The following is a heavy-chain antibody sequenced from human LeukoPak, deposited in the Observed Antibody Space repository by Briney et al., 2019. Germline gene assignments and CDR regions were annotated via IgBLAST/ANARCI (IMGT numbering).Heavy chain of an antibody. J-gene: IGHJ4*02. D-gene: IGHD4-17*01. CDR1: GFTFSSYA. CDR3: ARDYGDYLDY. Sequence: GGSLRLSCAASGFTFSSYAMHWVRQAPGKGLEWVAVISYDGSNKYYADSVKGRFTISRDNSKNTLYLQMSSLRAEDTAVYYCARDYGDYLDYWGQGTLVTVSS. CDR2: ISYDGSNK. V-gene: IGHV3-30-3*01.